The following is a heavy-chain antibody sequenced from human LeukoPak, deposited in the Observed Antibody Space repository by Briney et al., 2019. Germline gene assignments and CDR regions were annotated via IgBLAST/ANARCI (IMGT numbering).Heavy chain of an antibody. D-gene: IGHD6-19*01. Sequence: AETLSLTCTVSGGSISTYSWTWIRQPPRKGLEWIGNIYYSGSTNYNPSLKSRVTISIDTSKNQVSLKVSSVTAADTAVYYCARAHSSGLPHMFDLWAQRTLVPVPS. J-gene: IGHJ5*02. CDR3: ARAHSSGLPHMFDL. CDR2: IYYSGST. V-gene: IGHV4-59*01. CDR1: GGSISTYS.